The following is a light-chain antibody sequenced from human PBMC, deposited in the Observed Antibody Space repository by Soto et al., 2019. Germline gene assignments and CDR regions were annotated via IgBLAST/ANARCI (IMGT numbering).Light chain of an antibody. Sequence: DIQMTQSPSTLSASVGDIVTIRCRASQSIGSWLAWYQQKPGKAPKLLIYKASTLESGVPSRFSGSGSGTELTLTISSLQPDDFATYHCQQYYTYPVTFGQGTKVDIK. CDR3: QQYYTYPVT. CDR2: KAS. CDR1: QSIGSW. J-gene: IGKJ1*01. V-gene: IGKV1-5*03.